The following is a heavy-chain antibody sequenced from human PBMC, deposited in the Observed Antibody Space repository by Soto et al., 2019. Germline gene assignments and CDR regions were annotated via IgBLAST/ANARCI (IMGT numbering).Heavy chain of an antibody. Sequence: ASVKVSCKASGYTFTSYDINWVRQATGQGLEWTGWMNPNSGNTGYAQKFQGRVTMTRNTSISTAYMELSSLRSEDTAVYYCAREGRVVPRSWFDPWGQGTLVTVSS. D-gene: IGHD2-2*01. CDR1: GYTFTSYD. J-gene: IGHJ5*02. CDR3: AREGRVVPRSWFDP. CDR2: MNPNSGNT. V-gene: IGHV1-8*01.